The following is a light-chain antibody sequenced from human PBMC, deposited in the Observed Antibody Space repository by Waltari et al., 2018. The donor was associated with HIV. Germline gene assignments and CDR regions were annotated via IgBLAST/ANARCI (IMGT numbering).Light chain of an antibody. CDR1: SSNIGAEYD. CDR2: GNS. V-gene: IGLV1-40*01. J-gene: IGLJ3*02. CDR3: HSYDSRLSAWV. Sequence: QSVVTQPPSVSGAPGQRVTISCSGSSSNIGAEYDVHWYQQFPGTAPKLLLYGNSVRPSGVPDRFSGSKSGTSAYLAITGLQAEDEADYYCHSYDSRLSAWVFGGGTKLTVL.